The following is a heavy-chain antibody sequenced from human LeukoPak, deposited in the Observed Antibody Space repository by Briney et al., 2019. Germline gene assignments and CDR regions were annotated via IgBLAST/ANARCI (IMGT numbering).Heavy chain of an antibody. CDR2: IYYSGST. Sequence: SEALSLTCTVSGGSISSYYWSWIRQPPGGGLEWIGYIYYSGSTNYNPSLKSRVTISVDTSKNQFSLKLSSVTAADTAVYYCARASLVATRRGFDYWGQGTLVTVSS. CDR3: ARASLVATRRGFDY. J-gene: IGHJ4*02. V-gene: IGHV4-59*01. D-gene: IGHD5-12*01. CDR1: GGSISSYY.